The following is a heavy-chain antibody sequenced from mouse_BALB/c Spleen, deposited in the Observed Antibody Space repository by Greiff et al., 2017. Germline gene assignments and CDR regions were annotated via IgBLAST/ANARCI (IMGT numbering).Heavy chain of an antibody. D-gene: IGHD2-2*01. CDR1: GFNIKDTY. J-gene: IGHJ3*01. V-gene: IGHV14-3*02. Sequence: EVQLQESGAELVKPGASVKLSCTASGFNIKDTYMHWVKQRPEQGLEWIGRIDPANGNTKYDPKFQGKATITADTSSNTAYLQLSSLTSEDTAVYYCASLYYGYEWFAYGGQGTLVTVSA. CDR3: ASLYYGYEWFAY. CDR2: IDPANGNT.